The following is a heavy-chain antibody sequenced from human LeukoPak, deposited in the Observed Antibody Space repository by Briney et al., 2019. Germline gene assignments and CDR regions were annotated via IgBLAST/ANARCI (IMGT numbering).Heavy chain of an antibody. Sequence: GSLEISFCAPGIHFCCFGLGRVRQTPGKGLEWVSGINWNGGSTGYADSVKGRFTISRHNDKNSLYLQLNHRRGEDTILYCCARAIGLLNGAFDIWGQGTMVTVSS. CDR1: IHFCCFG. V-gene: IGHV3-20*03. D-gene: IGHD3/OR15-3a*01. CDR3: ARAIGLLNGAFDI. CDR2: INWNGGST. J-gene: IGHJ3*02.